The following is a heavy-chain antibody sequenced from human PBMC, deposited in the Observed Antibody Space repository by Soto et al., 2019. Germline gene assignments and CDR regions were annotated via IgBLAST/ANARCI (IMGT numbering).Heavy chain of an antibody. CDR1: GFTFSSYW. D-gene: IGHD4-17*01. CDR3: AFEASGGHQDVHAFTRQRSSDL. J-gene: IGHJ2*01. V-gene: IGHV3-74*01. CDR2: INSDGSST. Sequence: GGSLRLACAASGFTFSSYWMHWVRQAPGKGLVWVSRINSDGSSTSYADSVKGRFTISRDNAKNTLYLQMNSLRAEDTAVYYFAFEASGGHQDVHAFTRQRSSDL.